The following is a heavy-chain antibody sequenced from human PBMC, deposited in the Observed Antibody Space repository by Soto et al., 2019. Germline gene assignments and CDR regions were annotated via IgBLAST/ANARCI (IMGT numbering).Heavy chain of an antibody. J-gene: IGHJ4*02. CDR2: TSYDGSNT. D-gene: IGHD1-26*01. CDR1: AFPFNTYT. V-gene: IGHV3-30*04. CDR3: ARPEVGARSRFAN. Sequence: QPGGSLRLSCAASAFPFNTYTMHWVRQVPGKGLEWVAGTSYDGSNTWYADSVKGRFTISRDNLKNMMYLEMNNLRNEDTAVYYCARPEVGARSRFANWGQGTLVTVSS.